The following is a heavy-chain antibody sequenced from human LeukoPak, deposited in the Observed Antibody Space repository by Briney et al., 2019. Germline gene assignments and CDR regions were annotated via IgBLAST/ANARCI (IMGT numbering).Heavy chain of an antibody. J-gene: IGHJ5*01. CDR3: ARLNSGRYHFAS. V-gene: IGHV4-59*01. CDR2: VSNSGSGST. CDR1: GGSFNNYY. Sequence: PSETLSLTCTVSGGSFNNYYWNWLRQPPGKGLEWIGYVSNSGSGSTNYNPTLESPVSMSVETSKNQFSLKLSSVTAADTALYYCARLNSGRYHFASCGQGTQFSVSS. D-gene: IGHD1-26*01.